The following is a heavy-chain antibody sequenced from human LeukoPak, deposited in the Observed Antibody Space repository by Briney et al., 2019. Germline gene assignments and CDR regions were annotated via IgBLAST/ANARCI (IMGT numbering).Heavy chain of an antibody. V-gene: IGHV4-59*01. D-gene: IGHD2-2*01. Sequence: PSETLSLTCTVSGGSISSYYWSWIRQPPGKGLEWIGNIYYSGSTNYNPSLKSRVTISVDTSKNQFCLKLSSVTAADTAVYDCAGVKVGPAWGAYYFDYWGQGTLVTVSS. CDR2: IYYSGST. CDR1: GGSISSYY. J-gene: IGHJ4*02. CDR3: AGVKVGPAWGAYYFDY.